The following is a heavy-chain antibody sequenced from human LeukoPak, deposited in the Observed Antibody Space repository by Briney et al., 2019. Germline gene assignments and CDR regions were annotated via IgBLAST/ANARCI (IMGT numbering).Heavy chain of an antibody. CDR1: GYSLTSYW. D-gene: IGHD6-13*01. J-gene: IGHJ4*02. Sequence: GESLKISCKGSGYSLTSYWIGWVRQMPGKGLEWVGIIYPGDSDTRYSPSFQGQVTISADKSISTAYLQWSSLKASDTAMYYCARRGVYSSSWYDYWGQGTLVTVSS. CDR2: IYPGDSDT. CDR3: ARRGVYSSSWYDY. V-gene: IGHV5-51*01.